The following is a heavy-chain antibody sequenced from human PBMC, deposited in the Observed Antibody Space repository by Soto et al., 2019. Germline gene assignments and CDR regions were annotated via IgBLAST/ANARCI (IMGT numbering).Heavy chain of an antibody. D-gene: IGHD3-3*01. CDR3: ARDLDVWSGYYLFDY. V-gene: IGHV3-33*01. J-gene: IGHJ4*02. CDR1: GFTFSSYG. CDR2: IWFDGSNK. Sequence: QVQLVESGGGVVQPGRSLRLSCAASGFTFSSYGMHWVRQAPGKGLEWVAVIWFDGSNKYYADSVKGRFTISRDNSKNTLDLQMNSLRAEDTAIYYCARDLDVWSGYYLFDYWGQGTLVTVSS.